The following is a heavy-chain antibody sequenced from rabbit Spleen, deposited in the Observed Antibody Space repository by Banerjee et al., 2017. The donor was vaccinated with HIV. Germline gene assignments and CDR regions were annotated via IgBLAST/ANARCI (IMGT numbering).Heavy chain of an antibody. D-gene: IGHD8-1*01. CDR1: GFDLSDYYY. V-gene: IGHV1S40*01. CDR3: ARGTGSSFSSYGMDL. J-gene: IGHJ6*01. Sequence: QSLEESGGDLVKPGASLTLTCTASGFDLSDYYYMYWVRQAPGKGLEWIACIDTNDGDTDYANWPKGRFTISKTSSTTVTLQMTSLTVADTATYFCARGTGSSFSSYGMDLWGQGTLVTVS. CDR2: IDTNDGDT.